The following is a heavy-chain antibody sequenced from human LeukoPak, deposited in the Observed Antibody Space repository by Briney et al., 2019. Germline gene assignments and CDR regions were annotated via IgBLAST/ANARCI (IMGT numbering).Heavy chain of an antibody. CDR1: GYTFTTYP. J-gene: IGHJ4*02. CDR3: ARVCCSSISWTARSFDY. CDR2: INTNTGNP. V-gene: IGHV7-4-1*02. Sequence: ASVKVSCKASGYTFTTYPMNWVRQAPGQGLEWMGWINTNTGNPTYAQGFTGRFVFSLDTSVSTAYLQISSLKAEDTAVYYCARVCCSSISWTARSFDYWGQGTLVTVSS. D-gene: IGHD2-2*01.